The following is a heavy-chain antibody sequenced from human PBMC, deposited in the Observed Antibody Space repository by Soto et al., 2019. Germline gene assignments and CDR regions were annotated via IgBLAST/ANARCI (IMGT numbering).Heavy chain of an antibody. J-gene: IGHJ6*01. Sequence: QVQLVQSGAEVKKPGSSVKVSCKTSVATFRTSAISWVRQAPGQGLEWMGGIMPVFPTPDYAQKFQGRVTITADESTGTAYMELSSLRSEDTAVYYCARDKDRQQLGGNYYYIMDVWGQGTTVTVSS. CDR2: IMPVFPTP. D-gene: IGHD3-3*02. V-gene: IGHV1-69*12. CDR3: ARDKDRQQLGGNYYYIMDV. CDR1: VATFRTSA.